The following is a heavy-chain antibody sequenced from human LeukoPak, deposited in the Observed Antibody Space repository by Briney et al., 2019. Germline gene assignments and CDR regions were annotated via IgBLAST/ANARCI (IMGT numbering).Heavy chain of an antibody. CDR1: GGSISSYY. J-gene: IGHJ3*02. Sequence: SETLSLTCSVSGGSISSYYWSWIRQPPGKGLEWIGYIFYSGRTSYNPSLKSRVTLSVDTSKNQFSLRLSSVTAADTAVYYCARDLPIAATGDDAFDIWGQGTMVTVSS. CDR2: IFYSGRT. D-gene: IGHD6-13*01. CDR3: ARDLPIAATGDDAFDI. V-gene: IGHV4-59*01.